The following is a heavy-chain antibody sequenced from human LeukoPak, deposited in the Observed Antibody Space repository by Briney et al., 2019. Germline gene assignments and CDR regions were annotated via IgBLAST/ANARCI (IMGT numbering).Heavy chain of an antibody. J-gene: IGHJ4*02. V-gene: IGHV4-38-2*02. D-gene: IGHD1-26*01. CDR1: GYSISSGYY. CDR3: ARGRIVGATSVDY. CDR2: IYHSEST. Sequence: SETLSLTCTVSGYSISSGYYWGWIRHPPGKGLEWIGSIYHSESTYYNPSLKSRVTISVDTSKNQFSLKLSSVTAADTAVYYCARGRIVGATSVDYWGQGTLVTVSS.